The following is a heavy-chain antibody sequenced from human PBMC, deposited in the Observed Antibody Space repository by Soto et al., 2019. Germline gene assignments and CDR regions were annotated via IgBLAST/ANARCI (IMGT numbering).Heavy chain of an antibody. J-gene: IGHJ4*02. D-gene: IGHD3-10*01. CDR1: GYTFTSYG. V-gene: IGHV1-18*01. CDR2: ISAYNGNT. Sequence: QVQLVQSGAEVKKPGASVKVSCKASGYTFTSYGISWVRQAPGQGLEWMGWISAYNGNTNYAQKLQGRVTMTTDTSTSTAYMELRSLRSDDTAVYYCARGRNARNVLLWFGEPDDYWGQGTLVTVSS. CDR3: ARGRNARNVLLWFGEPDDY.